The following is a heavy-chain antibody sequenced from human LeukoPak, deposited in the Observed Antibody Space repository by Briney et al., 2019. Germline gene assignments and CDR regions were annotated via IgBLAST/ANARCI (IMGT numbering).Heavy chain of an antibody. D-gene: IGHD2-15*01. CDR1: GFTFSDYY. CDR3: ARTPAPDY. V-gene: IGHV3-11*01. CDR2: ISSGSTI. Sequence: PGGSLRLSCAASGFTFSDYYMSWIRQAPGKGLEWVSYISSGSTIYYADSVKGRFTISRDNAKNSLYLQMNSLRAEDTAVYYCARTPAPDYWGQGTLVTVSS. J-gene: IGHJ4*02.